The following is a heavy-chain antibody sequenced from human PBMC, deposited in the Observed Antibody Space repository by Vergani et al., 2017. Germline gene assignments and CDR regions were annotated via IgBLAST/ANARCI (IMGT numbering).Heavy chain of an antibody. J-gene: IGHJ5*02. CDR3: ARAPMVRGVIRFDP. V-gene: IGHV4-31*03. D-gene: IGHD3-10*01. Sequence: QVQLQESGPGLVKPSQTLSLTCTVSGGSISSGGYYWSWIRQHPGKGLEWIGYIYYSGSPYYNPSLKSRVTISVDTSKNQFSLKLSSVTAADTAVYYCARAPMVRGVIRFDPWGQGTLVTVSS. CDR2: IYYSGSP. CDR1: GGSISSGGYY.